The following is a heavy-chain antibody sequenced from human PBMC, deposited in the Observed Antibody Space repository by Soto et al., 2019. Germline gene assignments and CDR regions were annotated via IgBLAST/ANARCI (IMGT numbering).Heavy chain of an antibody. CDR3: ARLDSSSWYGSKNWFDP. CDR1: EFTFSSYA. CDR2: ISGSGGST. J-gene: IGHJ5*02. Sequence: GGSLRLSCAASEFTFSSYAMSWVRQAPGKGLEWVSAISGSGGSTYYADSVKGRFTISRDNSKNTLYLQMNSLRAEDTAVYYCARLDSSSWYGSKNWFDPWGQGTLVTVSS. D-gene: IGHD6-13*01. V-gene: IGHV3-23*01.